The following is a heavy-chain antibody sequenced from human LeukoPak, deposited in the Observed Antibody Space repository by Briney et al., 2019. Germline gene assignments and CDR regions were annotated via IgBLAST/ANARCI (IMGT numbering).Heavy chain of an antibody. CDR3: LNAAIDY. D-gene: IGHD6-25*01. CDR2: ISGSGGST. Sequence: PGGSLRLSCAASGFTFRSYAMSWVRQAPGRGLEWVAAISGSGGSTYYADSVKGRFTISRDNSKNTLYLQMNSLSAEDTALYYCLNAAIDYWGQGPLVTVSS. J-gene: IGHJ4*02. CDR1: GFTFRSYA. V-gene: IGHV3-23*01.